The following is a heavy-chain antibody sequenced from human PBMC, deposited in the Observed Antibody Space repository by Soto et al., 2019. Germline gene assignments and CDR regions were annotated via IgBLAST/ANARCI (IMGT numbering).Heavy chain of an antibody. CDR3: ARDPRYSSSWQFDY. Sequence: KQSQTLSLTCTVSGGSIRSYYWSWIRQPPGKGLEWIGYIYYSGSTNYNPSLKSRVTISVDTSKNQFSLKLSSVTAADTAVYYCARDPRYSSSWQFDYWGQGTLVTVSS. J-gene: IGHJ4*02. V-gene: IGHV4-59*01. CDR2: IYYSGST. CDR1: GGSIRSYY. D-gene: IGHD6-13*01.